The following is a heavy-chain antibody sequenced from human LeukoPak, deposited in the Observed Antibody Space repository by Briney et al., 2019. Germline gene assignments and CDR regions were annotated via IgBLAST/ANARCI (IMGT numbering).Heavy chain of an antibody. CDR3: APMETATTTPFHY. CDR2: IIPILGIA. D-gene: IGHD1-1*01. J-gene: IGHJ4*02. V-gene: IGHV1-69*04. Sequence: SVKVSCEASGGTFSSYAISWVRQAPGQGLEWMGRIIPILGIANYAQKFQGRVTITADKSTSTAYMELSSLRSEDTAVYYCAPMETATTTPFHYWGQGTLVTVSS. CDR1: GGTFSSYA.